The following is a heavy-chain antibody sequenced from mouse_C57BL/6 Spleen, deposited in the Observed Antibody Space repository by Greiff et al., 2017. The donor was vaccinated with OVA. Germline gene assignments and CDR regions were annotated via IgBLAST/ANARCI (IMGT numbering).Heavy chain of an antibody. CDR1: GYAFSSYW. CDR2: IYPGDGDT. D-gene: IGHD4-1*01. Sequence: QVQLQQSGAELVKPGASVKISCKASGYAFSSYWMNWVKQRPGKGLEWIGQIYPGDGDTNYNGKFKGKATLTANKSSSTAYMQLSSLTSDDSAVYFCARWDPFAYWGQGTLVTVSA. J-gene: IGHJ3*01. V-gene: IGHV1-80*01. CDR3: ARWDPFAY.